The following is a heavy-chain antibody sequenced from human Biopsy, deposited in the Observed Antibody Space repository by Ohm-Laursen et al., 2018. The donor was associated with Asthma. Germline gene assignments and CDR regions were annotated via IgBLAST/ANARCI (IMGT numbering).Heavy chain of an antibody. CDR3: AKTFHFWSPYHAEHYQL. J-gene: IGHJ1*01. CDR2: IKHDGSEN. V-gene: IGHV3-7*01. D-gene: IGHD3-3*02. CDR1: GFTFSTYA. Sequence: SLRLSCAASGFTFSTYAMHWVRQVPGRGLEWVANIKHDGSENNHVDSLKGRFTISRDNAKNSLYLQMNSLRAEGTAVYYCAKTFHFWSPYHAEHYQLWGQGTLVTVSS.